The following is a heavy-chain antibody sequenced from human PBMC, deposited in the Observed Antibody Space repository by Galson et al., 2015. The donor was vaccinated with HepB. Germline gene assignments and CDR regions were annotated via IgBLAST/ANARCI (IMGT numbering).Heavy chain of an antibody. CDR1: GFTFRNYA. D-gene: IGHD3-10*01. CDR3: VKDRWFGEGTSSTFDF. CDR2: IINNGGST. J-gene: IGHJ4*02. Sequence: SLRLSCAGSGFTFRNYAMHWVRQAPGKGLQYVSGIINNGGSTYYAESVKGRFTISRDNSKNTLYLQMTSLRREDTALYYCVKDRWFGEGTSSTFDFWGQGTLVSVSS. V-gene: IGHV3-64D*06.